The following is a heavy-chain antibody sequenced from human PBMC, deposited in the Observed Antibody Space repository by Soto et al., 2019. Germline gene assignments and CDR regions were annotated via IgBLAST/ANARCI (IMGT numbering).Heavy chain of an antibody. CDR1: GGSFSGYY. J-gene: IGHJ4*02. CDR3: ARGQDYYDSEYYFDY. D-gene: IGHD3-22*01. CDR2: INHSGST. Sequence: PSETLSLTCAVYGGSFSGYYWSWIRQPPGKGLEWIGEINHSGSTNYNPSLKSRVTISVDTSKNQFSLKLSSVTAADTAVYYCARGQDYYDSEYYFDYWGQGTLVTGSS. V-gene: IGHV4-34*01.